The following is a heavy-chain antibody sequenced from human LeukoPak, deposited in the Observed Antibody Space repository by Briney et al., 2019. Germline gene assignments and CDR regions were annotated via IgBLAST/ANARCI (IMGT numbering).Heavy chain of an antibody. CDR2: ISAYNGNT. CDR1: GYTFTSYG. J-gene: IGHJ6*02. D-gene: IGHD1-26*01. CDR3: ARDSARSYSSFDYYYGMDV. Sequence: GASVKVSCKASGYTFTSYGISWVRQAPGQGLEWMGWISAYNGNTNYAQKLQGRVTMTTDTSTSTAYMELRSLRSDDTAVYYCARDSARSYSSFDYYYGMDVWGQGTTVTVS. V-gene: IGHV1-18*01.